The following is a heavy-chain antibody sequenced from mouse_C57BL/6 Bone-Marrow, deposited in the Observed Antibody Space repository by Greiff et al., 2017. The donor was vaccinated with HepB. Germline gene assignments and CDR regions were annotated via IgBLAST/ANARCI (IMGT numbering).Heavy chain of an antibody. CDR3: ARRGYSNSPMDY. V-gene: IGHV5-12*01. D-gene: IGHD2-5*01. Sequence: EVMLVESGGGLVQPGGSLKLSCAASGFTFSDYYMYWVRQTPEKRLEWVAYISNGGGSTYYPDTVKGRFTISRDNAKNTLYLQMSRLKSEDTAMYYCARRGYSNSPMDYWGQGTSVTVSS. CDR2: ISNGGGST. CDR1: GFTFSDYY. J-gene: IGHJ4*01.